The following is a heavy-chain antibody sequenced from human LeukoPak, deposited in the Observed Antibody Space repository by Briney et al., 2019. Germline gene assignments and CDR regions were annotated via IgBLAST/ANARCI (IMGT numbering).Heavy chain of an antibody. V-gene: IGHV1-2*02. CDR1: GYTFTGYY. J-gene: IGHJ4*02. Sequence: ASVKVSCKASGYTFTGYYIHWVRLAPGQGLEWMGWIDPNSGGTNSAQNFQGRVTMTRDTSINSAYMELSRLRSDDTAIFYCARCMDYDILTGYYCDYWGQGTLVTVSS. D-gene: IGHD3-9*01. CDR3: ARCMDYDILTGYYCDY. CDR2: IDPNSGGT.